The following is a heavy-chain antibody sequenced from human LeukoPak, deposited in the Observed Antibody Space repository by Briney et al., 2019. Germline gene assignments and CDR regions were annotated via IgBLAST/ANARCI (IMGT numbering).Heavy chain of an antibody. V-gene: IGHV1-8*01. CDR1: GYTFTSYD. Sequence: ASVKVSCKASGYTFTSYDINWVRQATGQGLEWMGWMNPNSGNTGYAQKFQGRVTMTRNTSISTAYMELSSLRSEDTAVYFCARGRIATMVRYFQHGGQGTLVTVSS. D-gene: IGHD5-18*01. CDR2: MNPNSGNT. J-gene: IGHJ1*01. CDR3: ARGRIATMVRYFQH.